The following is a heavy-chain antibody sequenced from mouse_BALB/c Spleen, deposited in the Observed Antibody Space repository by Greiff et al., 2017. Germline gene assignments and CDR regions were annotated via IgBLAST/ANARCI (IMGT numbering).Heavy chain of an antibody. CDR2: INSNGGST. D-gene: IGHD2-3*01. Sequence: EVQGVESGGGLVQPGGSLKLSCAASGFTFSSYGMSWVRQTPDKRLELVATINSNGGSTYYPDSVKGRFTISRDNAKNTLYLQMSSLKSEDTAMYYCARAFYDGYYAMDYWGQGTSVTVSS. V-gene: IGHV5-6-3*01. J-gene: IGHJ4*01. CDR1: GFTFSSYG. CDR3: ARAFYDGYYAMDY.